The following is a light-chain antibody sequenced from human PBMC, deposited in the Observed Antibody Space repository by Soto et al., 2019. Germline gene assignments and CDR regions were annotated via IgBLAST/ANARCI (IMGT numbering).Light chain of an antibody. Sequence: QSVLTQPPSASGTPGQRVTLSFSGSSSNIGSNTVNWYQQLPGTAPKLLIYSNNQRPSGVPDRFSGSKSGTSASLAISGLQSEDEADFYCAAWDDSLNVPVYVFGTGTRSPS. CDR1: SSNIGSNT. V-gene: IGLV1-44*01. J-gene: IGLJ1*01. CDR3: AAWDDSLNVPVYV. CDR2: SNN.